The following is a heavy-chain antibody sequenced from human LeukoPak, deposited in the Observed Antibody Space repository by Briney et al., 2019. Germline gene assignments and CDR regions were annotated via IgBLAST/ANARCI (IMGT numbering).Heavy chain of an antibody. J-gene: IGHJ4*02. D-gene: IGHD6-19*01. CDR2: ISYDGSDK. CDR3: AKGYSSGLYKLYYFDF. V-gene: IGHV3-30*18. Sequence: HPGGSLRLSCAASGFTFSSYGMHWVRQAPGKGLEWVALISYDGSDKGYADSVKGRFTISRDNSRNTLYLQMNSLRAEDTAVYYCAKGYSSGLYKLYYFDFWGQGTLVTVPS. CDR1: GFTFSSYG.